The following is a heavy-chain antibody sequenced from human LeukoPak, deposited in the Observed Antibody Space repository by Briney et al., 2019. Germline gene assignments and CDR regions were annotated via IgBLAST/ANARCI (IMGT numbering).Heavy chain of an antibody. CDR1: GGSISSYY. CDR3: ARSSRLGSGSYYKRPGFDP. CDR2: IYYSGST. Sequence: PSGTLSLTCTVSGGSISSYYWSWLRQPPGKGLEWLGYIYYSGSTNYNPSLKSRVTISVDTSKNQFSLKLSSVTAADTAVYYCARSSRLGSGSYYKRPGFDPWGQGTLVTVSS. J-gene: IGHJ5*02. D-gene: IGHD3-10*01. V-gene: IGHV4-59*01.